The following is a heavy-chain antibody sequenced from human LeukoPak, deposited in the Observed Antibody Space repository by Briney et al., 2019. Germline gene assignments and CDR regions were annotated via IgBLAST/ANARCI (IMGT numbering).Heavy chain of an antibody. V-gene: IGHV1-69*04. D-gene: IGHD3-22*01. CDR3: ARSLRITMIVGPTY. CDR1: GGTFSSYA. Sequence: GASVKVSCKASGGTFSSYAISWVRQAPGQGLEWMGRIIPILGIANYAQKFQGRVTITADKSTSTAYMELSSLRSEDTAVYYCARSLRITMIVGPTYWGQGTLVTVSS. J-gene: IGHJ4*02. CDR2: IIPILGIA.